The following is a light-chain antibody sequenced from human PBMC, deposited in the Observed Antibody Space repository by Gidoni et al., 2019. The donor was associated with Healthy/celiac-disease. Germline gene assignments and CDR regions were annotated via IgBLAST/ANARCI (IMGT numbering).Light chain of an antibody. J-gene: IGKJ2*03. V-gene: IGKV1-39*01. CDR3: QQSYSTPYS. CDR2: AAS. CDR1: QSISNY. Sequence: DIQIPQSPSSLSASVGDRVTITCRASQSISNYLNWYQQKPGKAPKLLIYAASSLERGVPSRFSGSGSGTDFTLTISSLQPEDFATYYCQQSYSTPYSFGQGTKLEIK.